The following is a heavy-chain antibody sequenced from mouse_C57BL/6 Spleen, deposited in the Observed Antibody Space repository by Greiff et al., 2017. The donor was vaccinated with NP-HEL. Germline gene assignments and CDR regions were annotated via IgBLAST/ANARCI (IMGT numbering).Heavy chain of an antibody. CDR1: GFNIKNTY. CDR2: IDPANGNT. CDR3: ARSDYYGSLGDYAMDY. J-gene: IGHJ4*01. Sequence: EVQLQQSVAELVRPGASVKLSCTASGFNIKNTYMHWVKQRPEQGLEWIGRIDPANGNTKYAPKFQGKATITADTSSNTAYLQLSSLTSEDTAIYYCARSDYYGSLGDYAMDYWGQGTSVTVSS. D-gene: IGHD1-1*01. V-gene: IGHV14-3*01.